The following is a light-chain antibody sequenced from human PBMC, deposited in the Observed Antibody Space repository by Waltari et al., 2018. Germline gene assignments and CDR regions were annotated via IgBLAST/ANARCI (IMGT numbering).Light chain of an antibody. CDR2: GTS. V-gene: IGKV3-20*01. J-gene: IGKJ3*01. CDR3: QQYGNSPFT. CDR1: QSVSTSY. Sequence: EIVLTQSPGTLSLSPGERATLSCRASQSVSTSYLGWYQQKPGQAPRLLIYGTSTRATGSPDRFSGSGSGTDFALTISRLEPEDFVGYFCQQYGNSPFTFWPGTKVEIK.